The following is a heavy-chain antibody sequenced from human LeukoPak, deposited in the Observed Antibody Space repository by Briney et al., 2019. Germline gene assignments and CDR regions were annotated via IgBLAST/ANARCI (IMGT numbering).Heavy chain of an antibody. CDR1: GYTFTNYG. D-gene: IGHD3-10*01. CDR3: ARDRLTMVRGGNWFDP. V-gene: IGHV1-18*01. Sequence: ASVKVSCKASGYTFTNYGISWVRQAPGQGLEWMGWISTYTGNTNYAQKLQGRVTMTTDTSTSTAYMELRSLRSDDTAVYYCARDRLTMVRGGNWFDPWGQGTLVTVSS. J-gene: IGHJ5*02. CDR2: ISTYTGNT.